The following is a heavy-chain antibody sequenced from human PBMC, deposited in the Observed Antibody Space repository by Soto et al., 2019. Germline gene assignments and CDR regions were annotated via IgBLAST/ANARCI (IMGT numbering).Heavy chain of an antibody. Sequence: ASVKVSCKASGYTFTSYYMHWVRQAPGQGLEWMGIINPSGGSTSYAQKFQGRVTMTRDTSTSTVYMDLGSLRSEDTAVYYCARAGMRRWGAFDYWGQGTLVTVSS. CDR3: ARAGMRRWGAFDY. CDR1: GYTFTSYY. D-gene: IGHD1-26*01. V-gene: IGHV1-46*01. CDR2: INPSGGST. J-gene: IGHJ4*02.